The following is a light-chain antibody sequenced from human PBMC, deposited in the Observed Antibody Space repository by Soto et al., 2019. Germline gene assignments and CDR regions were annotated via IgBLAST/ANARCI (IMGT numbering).Light chain of an antibody. CDR1: SRDVGGYTY. CDR3: SSYTSSSTLYV. Sequence: QSALTQPASVSGSPRQSITISCTGASRDVGGYTYVSLYQQHPGKAPKLIIYEVNNRPSGVSHRFSGSKSGNTASLTISGLQAEDEADYYCSSYTSSSTLYVFGTGTK. J-gene: IGLJ1*01. CDR2: EVN. V-gene: IGLV2-14*01.